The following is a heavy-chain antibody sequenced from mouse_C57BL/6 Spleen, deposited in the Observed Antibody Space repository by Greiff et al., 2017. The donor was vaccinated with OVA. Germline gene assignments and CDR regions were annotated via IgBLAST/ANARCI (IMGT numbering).Heavy chain of an antibody. D-gene: IGHD2-5*01. CDR2: INPNNGGT. J-gene: IGHJ3*01. Sequence: VQLQQSGPELVKPGASVKIPCKASGYTFTDYNMDWVKQSHGKSLEWIGDINPNNGGTIYNQKFKGKATLTVDKSSSTAYMELRSLTSEDTAVYYCARAYSNYEAWFADWGQGTLVTVSA. V-gene: IGHV1-18*01. CDR3: ARAYSNYEAWFAD. CDR1: GYTFTDYN.